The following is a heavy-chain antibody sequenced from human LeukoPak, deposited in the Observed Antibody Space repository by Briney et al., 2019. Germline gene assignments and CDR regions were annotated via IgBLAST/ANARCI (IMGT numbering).Heavy chain of an antibody. D-gene: IGHD3-22*01. CDR1: GYTFTSYG. CDR3: AKGYYDSSGYTFGFDI. Sequence: ASVKVSCKASGYTFTSYGISWVRQAPGQGLEWMGWISAYNGNTNYAQKLQGRVTMTTDTSTSTAYMELRSLRSDDTAVYYCAKGYYDSSGYTFGFDIWGQGTMVTVSS. CDR2: ISAYNGNT. J-gene: IGHJ3*02. V-gene: IGHV1-18*01.